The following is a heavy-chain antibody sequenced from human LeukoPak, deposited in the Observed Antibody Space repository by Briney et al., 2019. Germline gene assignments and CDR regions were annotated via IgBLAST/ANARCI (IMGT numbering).Heavy chain of an antibody. CDR2: INDSGRI. J-gene: IGHJ6*03. V-gene: IGHV4-34*01. CDR3: ARRWNYGRNYYIDV. D-gene: IGHD1-7*01. Sequence: SETLSLTCAVYGGSFSNYYWSWIRQPPGKGLEWIGEINDSGRINYNPSLMGRVTVSVDTSKNQFSLRLTSVTATDTAVYYGARRWNYGRNYYIDVWGNGATVSVSS. CDR1: GGSFSNYY.